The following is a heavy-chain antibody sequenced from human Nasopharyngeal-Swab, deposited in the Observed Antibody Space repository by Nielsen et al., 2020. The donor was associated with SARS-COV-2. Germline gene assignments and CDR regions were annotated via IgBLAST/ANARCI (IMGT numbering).Heavy chain of an antibody. J-gene: IGHJ4*02. Sequence: GESLKISCAASGFTFSGSAMHWVRQASGKGLEWVGRIRSKANSYATAYAASVKGRFTISRDDSKNTLYLQMNSLKTEDTAVYYCTTRGGSSWYFDYWGQGTLVTVSS. D-gene: IGHD6-13*01. CDR2: IRSKANSYAT. CDR1: GFTFSGSA. CDR3: TTRGGSSWYFDY. V-gene: IGHV3-73*01.